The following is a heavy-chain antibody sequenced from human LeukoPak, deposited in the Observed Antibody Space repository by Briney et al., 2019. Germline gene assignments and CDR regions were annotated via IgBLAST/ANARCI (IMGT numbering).Heavy chain of an antibody. Sequence: PSETLSLTCTVSGGSISSYYWSWIRQPPGKGLEWIGYIYYSGNTNYNPSLKSRVTISVDTSKNQFSLKLSSVTAADTAVYYCARDDGTGGFDYWGQGTLVTVSS. CDR3: ARDDGTGGFDY. J-gene: IGHJ4*02. CDR2: IYYSGNT. CDR1: GGSISSYY. D-gene: IGHD7-27*01. V-gene: IGHV4-59*01.